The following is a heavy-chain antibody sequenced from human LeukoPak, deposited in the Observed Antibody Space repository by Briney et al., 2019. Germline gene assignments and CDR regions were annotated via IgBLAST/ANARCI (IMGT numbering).Heavy chain of an antibody. D-gene: IGHD4-17*01. CDR2: ISYDGSHR. CDR3: AKPSTTVTTPFDC. CDR1: GFTFINYG. V-gene: IGHV3-30*18. J-gene: IGHJ4*02. Sequence: PGGSLRLSCAASGFTFINYGMHWVRQAPGKGLEWVSFISYDGSHRFYADSVKGRFTVSRDDSKNTLYLHLNSLRDEDTAVYFCAKPSTTVTTPFDCWGQGTLVTVSS.